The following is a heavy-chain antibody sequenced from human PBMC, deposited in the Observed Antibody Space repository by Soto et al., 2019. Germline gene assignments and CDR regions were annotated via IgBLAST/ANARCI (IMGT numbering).Heavy chain of an antibody. V-gene: IGHV4-30-4*01. Sequence: QVQLQESGPGLVKPSQTLSLTCTVSGGSISSGDSYWSWIRQPPGKGLEWIGYIYYSGSTFYKSSLKSRLTISVDTSKNQFSLNLTSVTAADTAVYYCARGIQSQFDYWGQGTLVTVSS. CDR1: GGSISSGDSY. CDR2: IYYSGST. CDR3: ARGIQSQFDY. J-gene: IGHJ4*02.